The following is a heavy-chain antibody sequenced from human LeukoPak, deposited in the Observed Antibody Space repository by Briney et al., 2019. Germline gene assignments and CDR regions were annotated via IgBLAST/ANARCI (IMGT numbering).Heavy chain of an antibody. V-gene: IGHV1-46*01. CDR3: ARDKGELLAASGFDP. J-gene: IGHJ5*02. D-gene: IGHD6-13*01. CDR1: GYTFTSYY. CDR2: INPSGGST. Sequence: ASVKVSCKASGYTFTSYYMHWVRQAPGQGLEWMGIINPSGGSTSYAQKFQGRVTMTRDTSISTAYMELSRLRSDDTAVYYCARDKGELLAASGFDPWGQGTLVTVSS.